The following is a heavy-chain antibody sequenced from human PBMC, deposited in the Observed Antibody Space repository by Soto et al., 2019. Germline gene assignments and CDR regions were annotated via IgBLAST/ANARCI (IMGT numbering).Heavy chain of an antibody. D-gene: IGHD2-15*01. CDR1: GGSVTRINYY. V-gene: IGHV4-61*03. CDR2: IYNSGST. J-gene: IGHJ5*02. Sequence: SATLSLTCSVSGGSVTRINYYWSWIRQPPGKGLEWIGYIYNSGSTIYNPALKSRVAISLDTSKNHFSLRLTSVTAADTAVYYWAWHQAPGYFLFDLCGKGSRVTV. CDR3: AWHQAPGYFLFDL.